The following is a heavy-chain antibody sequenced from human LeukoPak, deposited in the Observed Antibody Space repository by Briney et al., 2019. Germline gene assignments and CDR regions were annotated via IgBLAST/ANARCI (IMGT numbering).Heavy chain of an antibody. CDR2: SGNAGST. V-gene: IGHV3-23*01. Sequence: GGSLRLSCAASGFTLSSYAMSWVRQAPGKGLEWVSLSGNAGSTHYADSVKGRFTSSRDITKNTLYLQMNSLRAEDTAVYYCAKDGLQFSEWLPPLGYWGQGTLVTVSS. CDR1: GFTLSSYA. CDR3: AKDGLQFSEWLPPLGY. J-gene: IGHJ4*02. D-gene: IGHD3-3*01.